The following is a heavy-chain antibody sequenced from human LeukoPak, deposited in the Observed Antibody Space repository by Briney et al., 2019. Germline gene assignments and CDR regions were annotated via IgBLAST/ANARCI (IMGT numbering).Heavy chain of an antibody. V-gene: IGHV1-2*02. CDR3: TREARVGNWFDP. CDR1: GYTFTDYY. J-gene: IGHJ5*02. CDR2: INPDNGGT. Sequence: ASVKVSCRASGYTFTDYYIHWVRQAPGQGLEWMGWINPDNGGTNYAQRFQGRVTMTRDTSIRTVYMDLSRLRSDDTAVFYCTREARVGNWFDPWGQGTQVTVSS. D-gene: IGHD2-2*01.